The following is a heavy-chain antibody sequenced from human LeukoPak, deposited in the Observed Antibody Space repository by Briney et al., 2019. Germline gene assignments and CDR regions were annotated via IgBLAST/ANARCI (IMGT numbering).Heavy chain of an antibody. J-gene: IGHJ4*02. D-gene: IGHD3-9*01. Sequence: HPGGSLRLSCAASGFTFSSYAMHWVRQAPGKGLEWVAVISYDGSNKYYADSVKGRFTISRDNSKNTLYLQMNSLRAEDTAVYYCARDQFEGLRYFDWSYYFDYWGQGTLVTVSS. CDR3: ARDQFEGLRYFDWSYYFDY. CDR2: ISYDGSNK. CDR1: GFTFSSYA. V-gene: IGHV3-30-3*01.